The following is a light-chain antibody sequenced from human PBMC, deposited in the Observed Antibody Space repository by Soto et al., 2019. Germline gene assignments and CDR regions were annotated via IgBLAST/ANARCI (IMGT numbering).Light chain of an antibody. Sequence: DIVMTQSPLSLPVNPGEPASISCRSSQSLLHSNGYNYFDWYLQKPGQSPQLLIYLGSNRASGVPDRFSGSGSGTDHTLKISRVEAEDVGVYYCMQALQTPYTFGQGTKLEIK. CDR2: LGS. V-gene: IGKV2-28*01. J-gene: IGKJ2*01. CDR3: MQALQTPYT. CDR1: QSLLHSNGYNY.